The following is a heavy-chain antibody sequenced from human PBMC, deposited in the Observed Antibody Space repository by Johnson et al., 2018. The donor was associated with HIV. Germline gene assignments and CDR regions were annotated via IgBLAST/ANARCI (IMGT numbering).Heavy chain of an antibody. Sequence: VQLVESGGGLVQPGGSLRLSCGGSGFSFSIYWLTWVRRAPGKGLEWVANINQDGSEMYYVDYVKGRFTISRDNANNSLYGQMNSLRAEDTAVYYCARGRGALDIWGQGTMVTVSS. J-gene: IGHJ3*02. CDR1: GFSFSIYW. D-gene: IGHD3-16*01. CDR3: ARGRGALDI. V-gene: IGHV3-7*04. CDR2: INQDGSEM.